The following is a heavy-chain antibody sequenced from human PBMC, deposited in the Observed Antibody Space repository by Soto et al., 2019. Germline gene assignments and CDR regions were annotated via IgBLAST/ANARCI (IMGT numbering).Heavy chain of an antibody. CDR3: ARSMTTVVTLDY. V-gene: IGHV4-39*01. Sequence: QLQLQESGPGLVKPSETLSLTCTVSGGSISSSSYXWGWIRQPPGKGLEWIGSIYYSGSTYYNPSLKRRVPISVXTSKNQFSLKLSSVTAADTAVYYCARSMTTVVTLDYWGQGTLVTVSS. CDR1: GGSISSSSYX. J-gene: IGHJ4*02. CDR2: IYYSGST. D-gene: IGHD4-17*01.